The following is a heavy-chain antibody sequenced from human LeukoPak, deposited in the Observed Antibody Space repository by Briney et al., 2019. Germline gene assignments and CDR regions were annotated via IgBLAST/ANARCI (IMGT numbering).Heavy chain of an antibody. J-gene: IGHJ4*02. CDR1: GYTLTELS. Sequence: ASVKVSCKVSGYTLTELSMHWVRQAPGEGLEWMGGFDPEDGETIYAQKFQGRVTMTEDTSTDTAYMELSSLRSEDTAVYYCATITMVRGVRPPDDYWGQGTLVTVSS. CDR3: ATITMVRGVRPPDDY. CDR2: FDPEDGET. V-gene: IGHV1-24*01. D-gene: IGHD3-10*01.